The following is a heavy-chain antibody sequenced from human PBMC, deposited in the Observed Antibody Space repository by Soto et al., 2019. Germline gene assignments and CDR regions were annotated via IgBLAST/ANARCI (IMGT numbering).Heavy chain of an antibody. Sequence: GGSLRLSCAASGFTFSSYGMHWVRQAPGKGLEWVAVIWYDGSNKYYADSVKGRFTISRDNSKNTLYLQMNSLRAEDTAVYYCARVFGGMDFDYWGQGTLVPVSS. CDR1: GFTFSSYG. CDR2: IWYDGSNK. J-gene: IGHJ4*02. CDR3: ARVFGGMDFDY. V-gene: IGHV3-33*01. D-gene: IGHD2-15*01.